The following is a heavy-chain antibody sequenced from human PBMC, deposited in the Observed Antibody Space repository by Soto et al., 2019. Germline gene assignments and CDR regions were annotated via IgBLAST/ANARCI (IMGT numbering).Heavy chain of an antibody. CDR1: GYTFTSYY. J-gene: IGHJ4*02. CDR2: INPSGGST. Sequence: ASVKVSCKASGYTFTSYYMHWVRQAPGQGLEWMGIINPSGGSTSYAQKFQGRVTMTRDTSTSTVYMELSSLRSEDTAVYYCSRISFYDFWSGYGPQRYFDYWGQGTLVTVSS. CDR3: SRISFYDFWSGYGPQRYFDY. D-gene: IGHD3-3*01. V-gene: IGHV1-46*01.